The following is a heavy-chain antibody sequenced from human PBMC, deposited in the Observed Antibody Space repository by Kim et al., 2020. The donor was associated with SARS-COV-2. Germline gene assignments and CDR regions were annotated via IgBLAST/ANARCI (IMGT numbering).Heavy chain of an antibody. CDR2: IYSGGST. CDR3: ARDPGRSIAAAGTSDY. D-gene: IGHD6-13*01. V-gene: IGHV3-53*01. J-gene: IGHJ4*02. CDR1: GFTVSSNY. Sequence: GGSLRLSCAASGFTVSSNYMSWVRQAPGKGLEWVSVIYSGGSTYYADSVKGRFTISRDKSKNTLYLQMNSLRAEDTAVYYCARDPGRSIAAAGTSDYWGQGTLVTVSS.